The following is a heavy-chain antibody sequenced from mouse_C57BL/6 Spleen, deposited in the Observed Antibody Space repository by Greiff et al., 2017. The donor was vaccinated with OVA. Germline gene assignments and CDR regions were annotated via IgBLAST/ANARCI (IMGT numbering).Heavy chain of an antibody. CDR3: TRGGDYDDGYFDV. J-gene: IGHJ1*03. V-gene: IGHV5-9-1*02. Sequence: EVKLVESGEGLVKPGGSLKLSCAASGFTFSSYAMSWVRPTPEKRLEWVASISSGGDYISSADTVKGRFTISRDNARNTLYLQMSSLKSEDTAMYYCTRGGDYDDGYFDVWGTGTTVTGSS. D-gene: IGHD2-4*01. CDR1: GFTFSSYA. CDR2: ISSGGDYI.